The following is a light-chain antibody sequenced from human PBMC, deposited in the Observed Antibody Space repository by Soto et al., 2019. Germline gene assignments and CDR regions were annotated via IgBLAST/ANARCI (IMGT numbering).Light chain of an antibody. J-gene: IGKJ5*01. V-gene: IGKV1-33*01. CDR1: QDISNH. CDR3: QQYYNFPIT. CDR2: DAS. Sequence: DIQMTQSPSSLSASVGDRVTITCQASQDISNHLNWYQRKPGKAPKLLIYDASNLETGVPSRFSGSGSGTDFSVTISSLQHEDFATYYCQQYYNFPITFGQGTRMEIK.